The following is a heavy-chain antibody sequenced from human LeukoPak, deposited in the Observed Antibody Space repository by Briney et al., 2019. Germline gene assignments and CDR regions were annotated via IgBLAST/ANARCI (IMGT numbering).Heavy chain of an antibody. D-gene: IGHD2-8*01. CDR2: ISYDGSNK. CDR3: AKDSGVNYFDY. V-gene: IGHV3-30*04. J-gene: IGHJ4*02. Sequence: GGSLRLSCAASGSTFSSYAMHWVRQAPGKGLEWVAVISYDGSNKYYRDSVKGRFTISRDNSKNTLYLQMNSLRAEDTAVYYCAKDSGVNYFDYWGQGTLVTVSS. CDR1: GSTFSSYA.